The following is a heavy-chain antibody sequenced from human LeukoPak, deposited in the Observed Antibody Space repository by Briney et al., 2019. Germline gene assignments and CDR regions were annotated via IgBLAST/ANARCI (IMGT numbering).Heavy chain of an antibody. CDR2: INPSGGST. Sequence: ASVKVSCKASGYTFTNYGINWVRQATGQGLEWMGIINPSGGSTSYAQKFQGRVTMTRDTSTSTVYMELSSLRSEDTAVYYCARDSRHDFWSGYSGTDYYYMDVWGKGTTVTVSS. D-gene: IGHD3-3*01. V-gene: IGHV1-46*01. CDR3: ARDSRHDFWSGYSGTDYYYMDV. J-gene: IGHJ6*03. CDR1: GYTFTNYG.